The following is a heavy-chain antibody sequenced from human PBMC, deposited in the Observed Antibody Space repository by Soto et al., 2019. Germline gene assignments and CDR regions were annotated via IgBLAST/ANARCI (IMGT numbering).Heavy chain of an antibody. CDR1: GGSISSGGYF. Sequence: QVQLQESGPGLVKPSQTLSLTCTVSGGSISSGGYFWTWIRQPPGKGLEWIGYIYYSGSTDYNPSLKSRVTISVDTSTNQFSLKLSSVTAADTAVYYCARDRGLRVRGTNYSWFDPWGQGTLVTVSS. CDR3: ARDRGLRVRGTNYSWFDP. D-gene: IGHD3-10*01. V-gene: IGHV4-30-4*01. CDR2: IYYSGST. J-gene: IGHJ5*02.